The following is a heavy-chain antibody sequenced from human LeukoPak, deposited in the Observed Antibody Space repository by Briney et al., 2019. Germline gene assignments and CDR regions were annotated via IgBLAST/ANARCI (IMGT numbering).Heavy chain of an antibody. V-gene: IGHV1-69*06. CDR2: IIPIFGTA. D-gene: IGHD6-19*01. J-gene: IGHJ5*02. Sequence: GSSVKVSCKAPGGTFSSYAISWVRQAPGQGLECMGGIIPIFGTANYAQKFQGRVTITADKSTSTDYMELSSLRSEDTAVYYCAREVTVAGTHFHWFDPWGQGTLVTVSS. CDR1: GGTFSSYA. CDR3: AREVTVAGTHFHWFDP.